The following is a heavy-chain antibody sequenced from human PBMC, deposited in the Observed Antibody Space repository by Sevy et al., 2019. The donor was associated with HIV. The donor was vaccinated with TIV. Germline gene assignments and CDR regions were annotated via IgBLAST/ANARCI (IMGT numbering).Heavy chain of an antibody. Sequence: ASVKVSCKASGYTFTSYGISWVRQAPGQGLEWMGWISAYNGNTNYAQKLQGRVTMTTDTSTSTAYMELRSLRSDDTAVYYCASPFITMVRGVIDYDAFDIWGQGTMVTVSS. V-gene: IGHV1-18*01. CDR2: ISAYNGNT. J-gene: IGHJ3*02. CDR3: ASPFITMVRGVIDYDAFDI. CDR1: GYTFTSYG. D-gene: IGHD3-10*01.